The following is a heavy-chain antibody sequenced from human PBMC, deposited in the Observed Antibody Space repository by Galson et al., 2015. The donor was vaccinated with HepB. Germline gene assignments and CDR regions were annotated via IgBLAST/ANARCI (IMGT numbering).Heavy chain of an antibody. CDR3: ARGDTAMTYYYYGRDV. J-gene: IGHJ6*02. V-gene: IGHV3-33*01. CDR2: IWYDGSNK. Sequence: SLRLSCAASGFTFSSYGMHWVRQAPGKGLEWVAVIWYDGSNKYYADSVKGRFTISRDNSKNTLYLQMNSLRARETAVYYCARGDTAMTYYYYGRDVWGQGTTLTVS. D-gene: IGHD5-18*01. CDR1: GFTFSSYG.